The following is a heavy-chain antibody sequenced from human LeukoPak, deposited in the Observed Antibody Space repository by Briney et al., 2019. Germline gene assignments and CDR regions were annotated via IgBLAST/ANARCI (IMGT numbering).Heavy chain of an antibody. CDR3: ASGRQRLYYYGMDV. CDR1: GFTFSDYY. Sequence: GGSLRLSCAASGFTFSDYYMSWIRQAPGKGLEWVSYISSSGSTIYYADSVKGRFTISRDNAKSSLYLQTNSLRAEDTAVYYCASGRQRLYYYGMDVWGQGTTVTVSS. D-gene: IGHD6-25*01. CDR2: ISSSGSTI. V-gene: IGHV3-11*01. J-gene: IGHJ6*02.